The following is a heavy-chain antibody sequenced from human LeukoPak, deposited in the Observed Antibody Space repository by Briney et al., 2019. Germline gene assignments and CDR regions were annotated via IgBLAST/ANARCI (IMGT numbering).Heavy chain of an antibody. CDR1: GGSISSYY. D-gene: IGHD6-13*01. V-gene: IGHV4-4*07. J-gene: IGHJ4*02. CDR3: ARDGVAAAGVSHYFDY. CDR2: IYTSGST. Sequence: PSETLSLTCTVSGGSISSYYWSWIRQPAGKGLEWIGRIYTSGSTNYNPSLKSRVTMSVDTSKNQFSLKLSSVTAADTAVYYCARDGVAAAGVSHYFDYWGQGTLVTVSS.